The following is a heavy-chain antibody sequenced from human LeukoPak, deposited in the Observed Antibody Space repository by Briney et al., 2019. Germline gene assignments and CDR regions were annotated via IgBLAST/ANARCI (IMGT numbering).Heavy chain of an antibody. V-gene: IGHV3-53*01. CDR2: IYSGGST. CDR1: GFTVSGNY. D-gene: IGHD6-6*01. Sequence: XGSLRLSCAASGFTVSGNYMSWVRQAPGKGLEWVSVIYSGGSTFYSDSVKGRFTISRDNSKNTLYLQMNSLRAEDTAVYYCARGGPTVAARCLGHWGQGTLVTVSS. CDR3: ARGGPTVAARCLGH. J-gene: IGHJ4*02.